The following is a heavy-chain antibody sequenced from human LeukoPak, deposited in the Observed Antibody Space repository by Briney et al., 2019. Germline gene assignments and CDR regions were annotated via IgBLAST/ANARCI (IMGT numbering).Heavy chain of an antibody. CDR1: GYTFSGYY. J-gene: IGHJ5*02. D-gene: IGHD2-2*01. Sequence: ASVKVSCKASGYTFSGYYIYWVRQAPGQGLEWMGWINASSGDTHYAQKFQGRVTMTRDTSSSTAYMDMNSLISDDTAVYYCARVQYQLLFEGNWFDPWGQGTLVTVSS. V-gene: IGHV1-2*02. CDR2: INASSGDT. CDR3: ARVQYQLLFEGNWFDP.